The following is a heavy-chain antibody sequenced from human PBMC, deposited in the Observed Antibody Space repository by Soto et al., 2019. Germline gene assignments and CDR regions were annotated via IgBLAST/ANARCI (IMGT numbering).Heavy chain of an antibody. J-gene: IGHJ5*02. V-gene: IGHV3-11*06. CDR1: RFIFSDYY. CDR3: ARDLKPYYYDSSGYQNWFDP. D-gene: IGHD3-22*01. CDR2: ISSSSSYT. Sequence: GGSLRLSCAASRFIFSDYYMSWIRQAPGKXLEWVSYISSSSSYTNYADSVKGRFTISRDNAKKSLYLQMNSLRAEDTAVYYCARDLKPYYYDSSGYQNWFDPWGQGTLVTVSS.